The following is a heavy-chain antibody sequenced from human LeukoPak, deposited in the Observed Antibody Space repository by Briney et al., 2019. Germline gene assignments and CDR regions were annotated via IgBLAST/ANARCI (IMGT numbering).Heavy chain of an antibody. D-gene: IGHD3-22*01. CDR2: ISSSSSTI. CDR3: ARHYGNYDSSGYDAFDI. Sequence: GGSLRLSCAASGFTFSSYSMNWVRQAPGKGLEWVSYISSSSSTIYYADSVKGRFTISRDNAKNSLYLQMNSLRAEDTAVYYCARHYGNYDSSGYDAFDIWGQGTMVTVSS. J-gene: IGHJ3*02. CDR1: GFTFSSYS. V-gene: IGHV3-48*04.